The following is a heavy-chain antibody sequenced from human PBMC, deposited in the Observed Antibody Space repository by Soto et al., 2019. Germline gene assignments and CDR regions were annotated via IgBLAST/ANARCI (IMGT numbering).Heavy chain of an antibody. CDR3: AKDSTSGMDV. CDR1: GFTFSNYG. V-gene: IGHV3-30*18. CDR2: ISYDGNNK. Sequence: QVPLVESGGGVVQPGRSLRLSCAASGFTFSNYGMHWVRQAPGKGLEWVATISYDGNNKYYADSVTGRFAISRDNSKNTLYLRVSSLRAEDTAVYYCAKDSTSGMDVWGQGTTVTVSS. J-gene: IGHJ6*02.